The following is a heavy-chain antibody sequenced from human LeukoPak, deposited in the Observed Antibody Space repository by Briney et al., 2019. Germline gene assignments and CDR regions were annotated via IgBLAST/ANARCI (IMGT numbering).Heavy chain of an antibody. Sequence: GGSLRLSCAASGFTFSSYAMSWVRQAPGKGLEWVSAISGSGGSTYYADSVKGRFTISRDNSKNTLYLQMNSLRAEDTAVYYCAKDRIVGATFYYCYGMDVWGQGTTVTVSS. CDR2: ISGSGGST. D-gene: IGHD1-26*01. J-gene: IGHJ6*02. CDR3: AKDRIVGATFYYCYGMDV. CDR1: GFTFSSYA. V-gene: IGHV3-23*01.